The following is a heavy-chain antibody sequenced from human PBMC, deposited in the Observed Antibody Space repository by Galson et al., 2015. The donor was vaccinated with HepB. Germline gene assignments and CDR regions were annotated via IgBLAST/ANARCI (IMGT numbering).Heavy chain of an antibody. CDR3: AXAEDWGSEDY. J-gene: IGHJ4*02. D-gene: IGHD7-27*01. CDR2: INSDGSST. Sequence: SLRLSCAXSGFTFXXYWMHWVRQAPGKGLVWVSRINSDGSSTSYADSVKGRFXXSRDNAKNTLYLQMNSLRAEDTAVYYCAXAEDWGSEDYWGQGTLVTVSS. CDR1: GFTFXXYW. V-gene: IGHV3-74*01.